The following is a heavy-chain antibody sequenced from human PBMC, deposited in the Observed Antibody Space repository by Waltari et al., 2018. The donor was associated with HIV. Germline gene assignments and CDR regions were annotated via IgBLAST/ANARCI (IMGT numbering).Heavy chain of an antibody. CDR3: ARGGCSGRTCYSKSFDL. V-gene: IGHV1-69*01. D-gene: IGHD2-15*01. J-gene: IGHJ3*01. CDR2: SMPKFGAT. Sequence: QVQLVQSGAEMKMPESSVKVSCKASGGGFSSYTISWVRQAPGQGLEWMGGSMPKFGATNYAQKFQGRVTISADESTSTVYLELTSLRPDDTAVFYCARGGCSGRTCYSKSFDLWGQGTRVTVSS. CDR1: GGGFSSYT.